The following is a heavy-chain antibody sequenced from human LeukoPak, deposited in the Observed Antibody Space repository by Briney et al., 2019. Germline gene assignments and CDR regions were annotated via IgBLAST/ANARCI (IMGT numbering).Heavy chain of an antibody. CDR2: IFNTGNT. CDR3: ASRPADTTWYGVFDY. D-gene: IGHD3-10*01. CDR1: AGSVSNYY. J-gene: IGHJ4*02. V-gene: IGHV4-59*02. Sequence: SETLSLTCTVSAGSVSNYYWSWIRQPPGKGLEWLGYIFNTGNTNYNPSLASRVTMSVDTSRAQFFLRLSPVTAADTAIYYCASRPADTTWYGVFDYWSQGTLVTVSS.